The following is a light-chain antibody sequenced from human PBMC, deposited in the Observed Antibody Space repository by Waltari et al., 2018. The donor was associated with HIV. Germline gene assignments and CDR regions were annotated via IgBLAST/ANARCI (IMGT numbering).Light chain of an antibody. V-gene: IGLV3-21*04. CDR3: QVWDSSTDHVV. CDR1: NIGRKS. Sequence: SPVLTQPPSVSVAPGQTASITCGPPNIGRKSVHWYQQKPGQAPVLVMVYDTDRPAGIPERFSGSNSANTAILTISRVGAGDEADYYCQVWDSSTDHVVFGGGTKLTVL. CDR2: YDT. J-gene: IGLJ2*01.